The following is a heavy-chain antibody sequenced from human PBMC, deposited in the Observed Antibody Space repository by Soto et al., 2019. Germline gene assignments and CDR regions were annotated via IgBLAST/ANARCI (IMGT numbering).Heavy chain of an antibody. J-gene: IGHJ4*02. V-gene: IGHV1-3*01. D-gene: IGHD3-10*01. Sequence: ASVKVSCKASGYTFTSYAMHWVHQAPGQRLEWMGWINAGNGNTKYSQKFQGRVTITRDTSASTAYMELSSLRSEDTAVYYCASGVISGSYFDYWGQGTLVTVSS. CDR3: ASGVISGSYFDY. CDR2: INAGNGNT. CDR1: GYTFTSYA.